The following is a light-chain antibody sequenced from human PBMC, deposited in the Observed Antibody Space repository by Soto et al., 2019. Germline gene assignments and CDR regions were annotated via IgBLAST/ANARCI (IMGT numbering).Light chain of an antibody. Sequence: IQLTQSPSSLSASLGDRVTITCVASQGISSYLVWYQQKPGKAPKLLIYAASTLQSGVPSRFSGSGSGTDFTLTITRLEPEDFAVYYCQQYGGSVPWTFGQGTKVDI. CDR3: QQYGGSVPWT. CDR1: QGISSY. V-gene: IGKV1-9*01. J-gene: IGKJ1*01. CDR2: AAS.